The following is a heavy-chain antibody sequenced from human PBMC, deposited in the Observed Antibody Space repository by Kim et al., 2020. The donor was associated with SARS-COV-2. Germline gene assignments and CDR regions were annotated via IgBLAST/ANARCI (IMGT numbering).Heavy chain of an antibody. D-gene: IGHD4-17*01. V-gene: IGHV3-15*01. CDR3: SAGLRKTDTDS. Sequence: TRYYTSAVAGRFTISRDDSANTLFLEMTTLKSEDTAVYFCSAGLRKTDTDSWGQGTLVTVSS. J-gene: IGHJ4*02. CDR2: TR.